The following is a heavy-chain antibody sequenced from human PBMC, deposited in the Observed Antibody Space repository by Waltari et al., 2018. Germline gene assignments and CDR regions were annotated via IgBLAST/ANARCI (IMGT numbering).Heavy chain of an antibody. D-gene: IGHD3-10*01. J-gene: IGHJ4*02. CDR2: ISTGVNT. Sequence: EVQLLESGGGLVQPGGSLRLSCAASGFTFSSYSMSWVRQATGKGREGVSSISTGVNTDAADSVRGRVTSCRDNSKATRFLQMNSLRADDTAVYYCAKALWFGESASYLNDYWGQGTLVTVSS. CDR3: AKALWFGESASYLNDY. V-gene: IGHV3-23*01. CDR1: GFTFSSYS.